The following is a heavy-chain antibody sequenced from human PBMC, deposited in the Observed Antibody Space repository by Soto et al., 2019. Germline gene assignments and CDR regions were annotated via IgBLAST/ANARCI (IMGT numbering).Heavy chain of an antibody. CDR3: ASRHSSPYFDY. CDR2: IYYSGGT. CDR1: GGSIRSGDYY. J-gene: IGHJ4*02. D-gene: IGHD6-13*01. Sequence: SETLSLTCTVSGGSIRSGDYYWSWIRQPPGKGLEWIGSIYYSGGTYYNPSLKSRVTISVDTSKNQFSLKLNSVTAADTAVYYCASRHSSPYFDYWGQGTLVTVSS. V-gene: IGHV4-30-4*01.